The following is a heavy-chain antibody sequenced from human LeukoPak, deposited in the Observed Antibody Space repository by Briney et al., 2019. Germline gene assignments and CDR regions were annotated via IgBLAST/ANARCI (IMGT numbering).Heavy chain of an antibody. V-gene: IGHV4-34*01. CDR1: GGPFSGYY. Sequence: PSETLSLTCAVPGGPFSGYYWTWIRQPSGKGLEWIGEINHSGSANYNPSLKSRVTISLDTSKNQFSLKVSSVTAADTAVYYCARGQGTVTTHWGQGTLVTVSS. J-gene: IGHJ4*02. CDR2: INHSGSA. D-gene: IGHD4-17*01. CDR3: ARGQGTVTTH.